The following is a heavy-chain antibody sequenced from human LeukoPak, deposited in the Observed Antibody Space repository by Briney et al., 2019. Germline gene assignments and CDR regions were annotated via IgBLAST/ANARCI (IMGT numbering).Heavy chain of an antibody. Sequence: APVKVSCKASRDTFSSYAISWVRQAPGQGLEWMGGIIPIFGTANYAQKFQGRVTITPDESTSTAYMELSSLRSEDTAVYYCARIFCSSTSCYIFRNDAFDIFGQGTMVTVSS. V-gene: IGHV1-69*13. CDR2: IIPIFGTA. J-gene: IGHJ3*02. CDR1: RDTFSSYA. CDR3: ARIFCSSTSCYIFRNDAFDI. D-gene: IGHD2-2*02.